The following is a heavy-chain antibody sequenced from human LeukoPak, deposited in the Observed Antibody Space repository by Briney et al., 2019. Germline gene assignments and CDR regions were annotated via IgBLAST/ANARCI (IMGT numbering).Heavy chain of an antibody. D-gene: IGHD5-24*01. CDR3: ARLQKRDSRDY. CDR1: GFTFSNYW. J-gene: IGHJ4*02. Sequence: GGSLRLSCAASGFTFSNYWMSWVRQAPGKGLEWVANIKEDGSEKYHVDSVKGRFTVSRDNAKNSLYLQMNSLRAEDTAVYYCARLQKRDSRDYWGQGTLVTVSS. CDR2: IKEDGSEK. V-gene: IGHV3-7*02.